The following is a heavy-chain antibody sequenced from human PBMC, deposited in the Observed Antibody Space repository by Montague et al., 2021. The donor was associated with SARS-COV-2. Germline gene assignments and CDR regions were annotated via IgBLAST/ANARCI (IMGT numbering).Heavy chain of an antibody. D-gene: IGHD3-10*01. CDR3: ARAPYYGPGKPYQFDY. J-gene: IGHJ4*02. CDR1: DDSISSSSYY. V-gene: IGHV4-39*02. Sequence: SETLSLTCIVSDDSISSSSYYWGWIRQPPGKGLEWIGCSYHSGTTHYHPSLKSRVTISLDTSNNHFSLKVTSVTAADTAVYYCARAPYYGPGKPYQFDYWGRGTLVTVSS. CDR2: SYHSGTT.